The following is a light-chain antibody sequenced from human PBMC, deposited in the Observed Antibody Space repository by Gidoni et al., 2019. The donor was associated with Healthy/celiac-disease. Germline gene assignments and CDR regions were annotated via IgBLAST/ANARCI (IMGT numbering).Light chain of an antibody. CDR1: QSVSSY. V-gene: IGKV3-11*01. CDR2: DAS. J-gene: IGKJ1*01. CDR3: QQRSNWPPTWT. Sequence: EIVLTQSPATLSLSPGERATLSCRARQSVSSYLAGYQQKPGQAPRLLIYDASNRATGIPARFSGSGSGTDFTLTISSLEPEDFAVYYCQQRSNWPPTWTFGQGTKVEIK.